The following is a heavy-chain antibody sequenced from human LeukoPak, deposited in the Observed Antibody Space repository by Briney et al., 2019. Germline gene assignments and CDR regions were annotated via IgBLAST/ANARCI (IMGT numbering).Heavy chain of an antibody. V-gene: IGHV4-39*01. Sequence: SETLSLTCSVSGGSISSTSYYWGWSRQPPGKGLEWIAKIYYGGSNYCNPSLKSRVTMSVDTSKNQFSLKLSSVTAADTAVYYCARQAAGFFDYWGQGTLVTVSS. J-gene: IGHJ4*02. D-gene: IGHD6-25*01. CDR1: GGSISSTSYY. CDR3: ARQAAGFFDY. CDR2: IYYGGSN.